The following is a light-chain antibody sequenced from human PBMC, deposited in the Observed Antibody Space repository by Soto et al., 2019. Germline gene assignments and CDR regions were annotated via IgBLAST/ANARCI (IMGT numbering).Light chain of an antibody. CDR1: GNDIGAYDY. J-gene: IGLJ1*01. CDR2: GVR. V-gene: IGLV2-14*01. CDR3: SSFTTSRLYV. Sequence: QSVLTQPPSVSGAPGQRVTISCTGNGNDIGAYDYVSWYQQHPGKAPRLLIHGVRNRPPGISSRFSGFKSGLTASLTISGLQAEDEADYYCSSFTTSRLYVFGPGTKVTVL.